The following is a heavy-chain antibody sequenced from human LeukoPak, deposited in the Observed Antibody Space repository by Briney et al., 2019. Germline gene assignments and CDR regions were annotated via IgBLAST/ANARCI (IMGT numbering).Heavy chain of an antibody. CDR1: GGSISSSSYY. V-gene: IGHV4-39*01. CDR3: ARQEGFSITIFGVVIIPNWFDP. Sequence: SETLSLTCTVSGGSISSSSYYWGWIRQPPGKGLEWIGGIYYSGSTYYNPSLKSRVTISVDTSKNQFSLKLSSVTAADTAVYYCARQEGFSITIFGVVIIPNWFDPWGQGTLVTVSS. CDR2: IYYSGST. J-gene: IGHJ5*02. D-gene: IGHD3-3*01.